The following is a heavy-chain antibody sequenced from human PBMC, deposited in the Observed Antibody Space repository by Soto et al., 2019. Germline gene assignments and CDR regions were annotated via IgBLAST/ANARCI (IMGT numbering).Heavy chain of an antibody. J-gene: IGHJ6*03. CDR2: IIPILGIA. V-gene: IGHV1-69*04. D-gene: IGHD4-17*01. CDR3: ARDRTVTNEYYYYYYMDV. CDR1: GGTFSSYT. Sequence: ASVKVSCKASGGTFSSYTISWVRQAPGQGLEWMGRIIPILGIANYAQKFQSRVTITADKSTSTAYMELSSLRSEDTAVYYCARDRTVTNEYYYYYYMDVWGKGTTVTVSS.